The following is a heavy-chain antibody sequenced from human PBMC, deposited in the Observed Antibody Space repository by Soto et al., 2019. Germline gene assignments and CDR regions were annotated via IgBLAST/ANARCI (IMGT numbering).Heavy chain of an antibody. CDR3: AREAGYHGTIGQQLPDF. CDR1: GFTFNNYG. D-gene: IGHD2-2*01. V-gene: IGHV3-33*01. Sequence: QVQLVESGGGVVQPGGSLRLSCAASGFTFNNYGMHWVRQAPGKGLEWVAGIWHDGSNKYYLESVKGRFTISRYNSKNVLYLQMNRLRVEDTAVYHCAREAGYHGTIGQQLPDFWGQGIMVTVSS. J-gene: IGHJ4*02. CDR2: IWHDGSNK.